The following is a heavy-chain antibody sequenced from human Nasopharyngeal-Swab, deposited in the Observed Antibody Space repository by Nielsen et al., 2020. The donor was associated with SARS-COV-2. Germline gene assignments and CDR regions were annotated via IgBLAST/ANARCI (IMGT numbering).Heavy chain of an antibody. CDR2: IYSGGST. Sequence: GGSLRLSCAASGFTVSSNYMSWVRQAPGKGLEWVSVIYSGGSTYYADSVKGRFTISRDNSKNTLYLQMNSLRAEDTAVYYCAREGTTYYYDSSGYYSEYYFDYWGQGTRVTVSS. V-gene: IGHV3-53*01. J-gene: IGHJ4*02. CDR1: GFTVSSNY. D-gene: IGHD3-22*01. CDR3: AREGTTYYYDSSGYYSEYYFDY.